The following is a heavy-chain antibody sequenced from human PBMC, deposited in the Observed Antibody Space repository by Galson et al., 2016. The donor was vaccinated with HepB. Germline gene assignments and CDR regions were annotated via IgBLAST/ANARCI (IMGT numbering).Heavy chain of an antibody. CDR1: GFTFGDYA. J-gene: IGHJ5*02. CDR3: AKAAQYCSSSSCRNWFDP. CDR2: ISWNSGNT. V-gene: IGHV3-9*01. Sequence: SLRLSCAASGFTFGDYAMHWVRQAPGKGLEWVSGISWNSGNTGYADSVKGRFTISRDNPKNSLYLQMNSLRAEDTDLYYCAKAAQYCSSSSCRNWFDPWGQGTPVTVSS. D-gene: IGHD2-2*01.